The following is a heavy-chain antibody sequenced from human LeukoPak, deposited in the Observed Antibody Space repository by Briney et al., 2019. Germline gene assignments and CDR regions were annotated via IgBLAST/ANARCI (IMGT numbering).Heavy chain of an antibody. D-gene: IGHD1-14*01. V-gene: IGHV1-2*02. CDR3: VRHLTDPTSGDY. J-gene: IGHJ4*02. Sequence: ASVKVSCKTSGYTFTDEYIHWVRQARGHGLECMGWMHPNTGDTVYVQKFQGRVSFTRDTSISTAYMELHRLRSDDTAVYYCVRHLTDPTSGDYWGQGTLVTVSS. CDR2: MHPNTGDT. CDR1: GYTFTDEY.